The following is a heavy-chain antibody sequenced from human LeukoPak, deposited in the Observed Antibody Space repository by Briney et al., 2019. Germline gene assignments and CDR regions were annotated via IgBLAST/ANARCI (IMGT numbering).Heavy chain of an antibody. D-gene: IGHD6-19*01. Sequence: SVKVSCKASGGTFSSYAISWVRQAPGQGLEWMGRIFPIFGTANYAQKFQGRVTITTDESTSTAYMELSSLRSEDTAVYYCARQRLPVAGTPRFDYWGQGTLVTVSS. J-gene: IGHJ4*02. CDR1: GGTFSSYA. CDR2: IFPIFGTA. V-gene: IGHV1-69*05. CDR3: ARQRLPVAGTPRFDY.